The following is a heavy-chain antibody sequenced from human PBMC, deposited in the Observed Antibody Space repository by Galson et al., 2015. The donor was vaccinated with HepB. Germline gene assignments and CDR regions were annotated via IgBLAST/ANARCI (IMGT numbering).Heavy chain of an antibody. J-gene: IGHJ6*03. V-gene: IGHV3-30*18. CDR2: ISYDGSNK. Sequence: SLRLSCAASGFTFSRYGMHWVRQAPGKGLEWVAVISYDGSNKYYADSVKGRFTISRDNSKNTLYLQMNSLRAEDTAVYYCAKVLRYCSSTSCPRRWYYMDVWGKGTTVTVSS. D-gene: IGHD2-2*01. CDR1: GFTFSRYG. CDR3: AKVLRYCSSTSCPRRWYYMDV.